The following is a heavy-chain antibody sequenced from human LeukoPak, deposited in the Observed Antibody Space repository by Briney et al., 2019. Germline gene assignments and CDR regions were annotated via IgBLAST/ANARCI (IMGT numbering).Heavy chain of an antibody. J-gene: IGHJ4*02. CDR3: AKQGVRGVIITRFDY. CDR1: GFTFSSYA. V-gene: IGHV3-23*01. Sequence: GGSLRLSCAASGFTFSSYAMSWVRQAPGKGLEWVSAISGSGGSTYYADSVKGRFTISRDNSKNTLYLQMNSLRAEDTAVYYCAKQGVRGVIITRFDYWGQGTLVTVSS. D-gene: IGHD3-10*01. CDR2: ISGSGGST.